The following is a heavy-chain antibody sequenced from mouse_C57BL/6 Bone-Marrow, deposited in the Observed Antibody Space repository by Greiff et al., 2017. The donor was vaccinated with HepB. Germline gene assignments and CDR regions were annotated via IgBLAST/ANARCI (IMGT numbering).Heavy chain of an antibody. CDR1: GYTFTEYT. Sequence: VQRVESGAELVKPGASVKLSCKASGYTFTEYTIHWVKQRSGQGLEWIGWFYPGSGSIKYNEKFKDKATLTADKSSSTVYMELSRLTSEDSAVYFCARHEEVADSEGYFDVWGTGTTVTVSS. CDR2: FYPGSGSI. CDR3: ARHEEVADSEGYFDV. J-gene: IGHJ1*03. D-gene: IGHD1-1*02. V-gene: IGHV1-62-2*01.